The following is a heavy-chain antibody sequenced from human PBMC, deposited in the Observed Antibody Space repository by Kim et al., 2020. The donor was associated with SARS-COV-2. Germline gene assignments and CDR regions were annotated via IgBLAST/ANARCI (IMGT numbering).Heavy chain of an antibody. Sequence: GESLKISCKGSGYSFTSYWIGWVRQMPGKGLEWMGIIYPGDSDTRYSPSFQGQVTISADKSISTAYLQWSSLKASDTAMYYCAREKHQLLYPGQGVSSYYGMGVWGQGNTVTVSS. CDR1: GYSFTSYW. CDR2: IYPGDSDT. D-gene: IGHD2-2*02. V-gene: IGHV5-51*01. CDR3: AREKHQLLYPGQGVSSYYGMGV. J-gene: IGHJ6*02.